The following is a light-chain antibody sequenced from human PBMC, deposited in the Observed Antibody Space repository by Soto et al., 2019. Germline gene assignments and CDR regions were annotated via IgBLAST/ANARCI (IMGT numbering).Light chain of an antibody. J-gene: IGLJ1*01. CDR1: SSDVGSYNL. V-gene: IGLV2-23*02. CDR2: EVS. CDR3: CSYAGSSTYV. Sequence: QSVLTQPASVSESPGQSITIYCTGTSSDVGSYNLVSWYQQHPGKAPKLMIYEVSKRPSGASNRFSGSKSGNTASLTISGLQAEDEADYYCCSYAGSSTYVFGTGTKVTVL.